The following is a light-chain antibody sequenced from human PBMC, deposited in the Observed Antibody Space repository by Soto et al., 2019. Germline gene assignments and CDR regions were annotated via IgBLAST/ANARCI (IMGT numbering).Light chain of an antibody. CDR1: QSVSSN. CDR2: GAS. J-gene: IGKJ1*01. V-gene: IGKV3-15*01. Sequence: EIVMTQSPATLSVSPGERATRSCRAGQSVSSNLAWYQQKPGQAPRLLIYGASTRANGIPARFSGSGSGTEFTLTISSLQSEDFAVYYCQQYNNWHPWTFGQGTKVDIK. CDR3: QQYNNWHPWT.